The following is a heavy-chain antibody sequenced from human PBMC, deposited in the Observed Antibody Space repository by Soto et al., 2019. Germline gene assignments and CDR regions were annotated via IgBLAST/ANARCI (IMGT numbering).Heavy chain of an antibody. D-gene: IGHD2-2*03. CDR2: ISAYNGNT. V-gene: IGHV1-18*04. CDR3: ARDGYCSSTSCYSWFAS. Sequence: SALKSDCKGSGYRITRDPISCRLLKHKQGLEWMGWISAYNGNTNYAQKLQGRVTMTTDTSTSTAYMELRSLRSDDTAVYYCARDGYCSSTSCYSWFASWGHGTLVTVSS. CDR1: GYRITRDP. J-gene: IGHJ5*01.